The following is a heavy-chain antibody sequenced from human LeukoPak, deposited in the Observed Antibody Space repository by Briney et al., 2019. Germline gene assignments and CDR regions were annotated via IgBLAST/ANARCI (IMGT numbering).Heavy chain of an antibody. Sequence: SVKVSCKASGGTFSSYAISWVRQAPGQGLEWMGRIIPIFGTANYAQKFQGRVTITTDESTSTAYMELSSLRSEDTAVYYCAREIAAAGLSAFDIWGQGTMVTVSS. J-gene: IGHJ3*02. CDR3: AREIAAAGLSAFDI. D-gene: IGHD6-13*01. CDR1: GGTFSSYA. CDR2: IIPIFGTA. V-gene: IGHV1-69*05.